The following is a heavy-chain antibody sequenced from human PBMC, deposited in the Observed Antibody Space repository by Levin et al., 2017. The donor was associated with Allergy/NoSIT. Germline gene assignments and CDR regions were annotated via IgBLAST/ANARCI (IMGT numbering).Heavy chain of an antibody. CDR3: ARDRTDNWFDP. CDR2: INPNSGGT. V-gene: IGHV1-2*02. Sequence: ASVKVSCKASGYTFTGYYMHWVRQAPGQGLEWMGRINPNSGGTNYAQKFQGRVTMTRDTSISTAYMELRGLRSDDTAVYYCARDRTDNWFDPWGQGTLVTVSS. CDR1: GYTFTGYY. J-gene: IGHJ5*02.